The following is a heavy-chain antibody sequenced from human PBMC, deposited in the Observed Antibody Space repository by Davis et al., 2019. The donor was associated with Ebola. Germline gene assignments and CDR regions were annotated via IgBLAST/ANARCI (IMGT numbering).Heavy chain of an antibody. D-gene: IGHD2-2*03. V-gene: IGHV6-1*01. CDR1: GDSVSSGG. Sequence: PSETLSLTCAISGDSVSSGGWNWIRQSPSRGLEFLARTYYASNKWSSDYAVSVKSRITINVDTSKNQFSLQLNSVTPEDTALYYCARGWMRRGFDVWGQGTVVTVSS. J-gene: IGHJ3*01. CDR2: TYYASNKWSS. CDR3: ARGWMRRGFDV.